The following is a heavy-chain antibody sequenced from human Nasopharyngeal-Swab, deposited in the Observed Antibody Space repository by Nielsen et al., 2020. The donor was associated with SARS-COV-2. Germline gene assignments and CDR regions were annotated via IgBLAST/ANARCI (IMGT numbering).Heavy chain of an antibody. CDR1: GFTFSDYY. J-gene: IGHJ4*02. Sequence: GASLKISCAASGFTFSDYYMSWIRQAPGKGLEWASYISSSSSYTNYADSVKGRFTISRDNAKNSLYLQMNSLRAEDTAVYYCAREYSGSYLGVDYWGQGTLVTVSS. D-gene: IGHD1-26*01. CDR2: ISSSSSYT. CDR3: AREYSGSYLGVDY. V-gene: IGHV3-11*06.